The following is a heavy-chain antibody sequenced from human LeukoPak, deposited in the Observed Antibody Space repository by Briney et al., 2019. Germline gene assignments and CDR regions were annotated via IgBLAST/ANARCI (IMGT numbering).Heavy chain of an antibody. V-gene: IGHV1-46*01. D-gene: IGHD1-26*01. J-gene: IGHJ4*02. Sequence: ASVKVSCKASGYTFTSYYMHWVRQAPGQGLEWMGIINPSGGSTSYAQKFQGRVTMTRDTSTSTAYMELSSLRSEDTAVYYCAREMGSGGSLDYWGQGTLVTVSS. CDR3: AREMGSGGSLDY. CDR2: INPSGGST. CDR1: GYTFTSYY.